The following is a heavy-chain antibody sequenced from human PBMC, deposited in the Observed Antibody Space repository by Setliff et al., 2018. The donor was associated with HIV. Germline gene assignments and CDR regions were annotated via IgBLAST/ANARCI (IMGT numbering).Heavy chain of an antibody. CDR1: GYIFTDYY. CDR2: VDPQDGET. D-gene: IGHD3-10*01. J-gene: IGHJ4*02. CDR3: ATSGTYYYGSGTYHASAF. Sequence: ASVKVSCKSSGYIFTDYYMHWVQQAPGEGLEWMGRVDPQDGETKYAEKFQGRVTITADTSTGTSVMELSSLKSEGTAVYYCATSGTYYYGSGTYHASAFWGQGTLVTVSS. V-gene: IGHV1-69-2*01.